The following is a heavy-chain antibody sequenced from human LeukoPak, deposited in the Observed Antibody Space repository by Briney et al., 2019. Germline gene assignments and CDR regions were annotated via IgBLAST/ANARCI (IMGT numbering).Heavy chain of an antibody. D-gene: IGHD1-26*01. CDR3: ARDPYSGTYSDYYYYYMDV. CDR2: INSDGSST. Sequence: GGSLRLSCAASGFTFSSYWMHWVRQAPGKGLVWVSRINSDGSSTSYADSVKGRFTISRDNAKNTLYLQMNSLRAEDTAVYYCARDPYSGTYSDYYYYYMDVWGKGTTVTVSS. V-gene: IGHV3-74*01. CDR1: GFTFSSYW. J-gene: IGHJ6*03.